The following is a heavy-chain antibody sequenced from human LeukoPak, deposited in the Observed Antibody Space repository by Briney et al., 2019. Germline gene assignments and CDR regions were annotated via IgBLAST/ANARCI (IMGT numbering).Heavy chain of an antibody. J-gene: IGHJ4*02. CDR1: GFTFSSYW. Sequence: PGGSLRLSCAASGFTFSSYWMSWVRQAPGKGLEWVANIKQDGSEKYYVDSVKGRFTISRDNAKNSLYLQMNSLRAEDAAVYYCARDLGQRWLQFGYFDYWGQGTLVTVSS. CDR3: ARDLGQRWLQFGYFDY. V-gene: IGHV3-7*01. D-gene: IGHD5-24*01. CDR2: IKQDGSEK.